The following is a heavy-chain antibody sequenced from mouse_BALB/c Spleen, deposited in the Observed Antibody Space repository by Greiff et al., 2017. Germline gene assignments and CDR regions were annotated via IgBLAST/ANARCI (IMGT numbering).Heavy chain of an antibody. J-gene: IGHJ4*01. Sequence: EVQGVESGGGLVKPGGSLKLSCAASGFTFSSYAMSWVRQSPEKRLEWVAEISSGGSYTYYPDTVTGRFTISRDNAKNTLYLEMSSLRSEDTAMYYCARAYYGNYGAMDYWGQGTSVTVSS. D-gene: IGHD2-10*01. CDR2: ISSGGSYT. V-gene: IGHV5-9-4*01. CDR1: GFTFSSYA. CDR3: ARAYYGNYGAMDY.